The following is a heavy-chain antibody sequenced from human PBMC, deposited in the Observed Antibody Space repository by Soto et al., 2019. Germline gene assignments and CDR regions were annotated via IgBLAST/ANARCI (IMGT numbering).Heavy chain of an antibody. CDR3: AKDRGRGYGGKKGDAFDI. V-gene: IGHV3-9*01. D-gene: IGHD5-12*01. Sequence: EVQLVESGGGLVQPGRSLRLSCAASGFTFDDYAMHWVRQAPGKGLEWVSGISWNGGSIGYADSVKGRFTISRDNAKNSLYLQMNSLRAEDTALYYCAKDRGRGYGGKKGDAFDIWGQGTMVTVSS. J-gene: IGHJ3*02. CDR2: ISWNGGSI. CDR1: GFTFDDYA.